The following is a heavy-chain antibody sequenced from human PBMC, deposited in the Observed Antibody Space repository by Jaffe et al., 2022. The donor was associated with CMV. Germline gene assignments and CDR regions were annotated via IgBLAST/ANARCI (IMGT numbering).Heavy chain of an antibody. CDR1: GYIITDYY. CDR2: INPNSGDT. CDR3: ARVQAGAARRAYFDY. Sequence: QVQLVQSGAEVKKPGASVKVSCKASGYIITDYYIHWVRQAPGQGLEWMGWINPNSGDTNYAQKFQGRVTMTRDTSISTAYMELSSLRSDDTAVYYCARVQAGAARRAYFDYWGQGTLVIVSS. V-gene: IGHV1-2*02. J-gene: IGHJ4*02. D-gene: IGHD6-6*01.